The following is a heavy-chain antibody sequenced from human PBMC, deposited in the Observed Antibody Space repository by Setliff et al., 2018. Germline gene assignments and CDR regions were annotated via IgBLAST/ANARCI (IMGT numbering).Heavy chain of an antibody. J-gene: IGHJ6*03. CDR2: IHFSGTT. CDR1: DGSSSSHY. V-gene: IGHV4-59*11. Sequence: KPSETLSLTCTVSDGSSSSHYWSWIRQPPGKGLEWIGYIHFSGTTNYNPSLKSRVTLSLDTSKNQFSLELSSVTAADTAMYYCARVTGFSYMDVWGKGTTVTVSS. CDR3: ARVTGFSYMDV.